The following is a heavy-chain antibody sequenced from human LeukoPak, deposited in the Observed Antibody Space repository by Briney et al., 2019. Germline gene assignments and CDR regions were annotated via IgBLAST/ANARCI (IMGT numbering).Heavy chain of an antibody. J-gene: IGHJ4*02. CDR2: IYHSGST. CDR1: GHSISSGYY. CDR3: AREQHLAT. V-gene: IGHV4-38-2*02. D-gene: IGHD6-13*01. Sequence: SETLSLTCAVSGHSISSGYYWGWIRQPPGKGLEWIGSIYHSGSTFYNPSLKSRITISVDTSKNQLSLKLTSVTAADTAVYYCAREQHLATWGQGTLVTVSS.